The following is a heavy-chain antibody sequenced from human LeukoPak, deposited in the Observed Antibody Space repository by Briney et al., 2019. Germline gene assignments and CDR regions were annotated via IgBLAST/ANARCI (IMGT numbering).Heavy chain of an antibody. CDR2: ISGSGGST. J-gene: IGHJ4*02. V-gene: IGHV3-23*01. CDR3: AKYKSYYDSSGYYY. CDR1: GFTFSSYA. Sequence: GGSLRLSCAASGFTFSSYAMSWVRQAPGKGLEWVSAISGSGGSTYYADSVKGRFTISRDNSKNTLYLQMNSLRAEDTAVYYYAKYKSYYDSSGYYYWGQGTLVTVSS. D-gene: IGHD3-22*01.